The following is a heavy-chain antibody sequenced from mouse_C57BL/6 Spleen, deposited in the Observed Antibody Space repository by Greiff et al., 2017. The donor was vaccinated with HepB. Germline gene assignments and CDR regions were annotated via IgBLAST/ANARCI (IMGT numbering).Heavy chain of an antibody. CDR2: IHPNSGST. V-gene: IGHV1-64*01. Sequence: QVQLKQPGAELVKPGASVKLSCKASGYTFTSYWMHWVKQRPGQGLEWIGMIHPNSGSTNYNEKFKSKATLTVDKSSSTAYMQLSSLTSEDSAVYYCAREGTVVATRAMDYWGQGTSVTVSS. J-gene: IGHJ4*01. CDR1: GYTFTSYW. D-gene: IGHD1-1*01. CDR3: AREGTVVATRAMDY.